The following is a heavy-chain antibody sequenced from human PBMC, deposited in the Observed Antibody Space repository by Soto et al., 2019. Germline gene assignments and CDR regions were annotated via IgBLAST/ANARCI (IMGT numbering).Heavy chain of an antibody. D-gene: IGHD4-17*01. Sequence: QVQLVQSGAEVKKPGASVKVSCKASGYTFTRYYIHWVRQAPGQGLEWMGIDNPSGDSTNYAQKFQGRVTMTRDTSTNTVHMELSSLRSEDTAVYFCARALGGTTVHTLFDHWGQGSLVTVSS. J-gene: IGHJ4*02. CDR3: ARALGGTTVHTLFDH. CDR1: GYTFTRYY. V-gene: IGHV1-46*01. CDR2: DNPSGDST.